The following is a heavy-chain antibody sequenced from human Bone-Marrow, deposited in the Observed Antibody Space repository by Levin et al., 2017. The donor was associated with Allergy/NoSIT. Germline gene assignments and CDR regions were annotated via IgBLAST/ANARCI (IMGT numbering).Heavy chain of an antibody. Sequence: SETLSLTCSVFGASFSSRTSYWGWIRQPPGKGLEWIGYIYYTGRTYFNPSLDGRVSISVDTSKKQFSLELNSVTAADTAVYYCARFSIVAGPPTYFFDSWGPGILVTVSS. D-gene: IGHD6-19*01. CDR1: GASFSSRTSY. V-gene: IGHV4-39*01. CDR2: IYYTGRT. J-gene: IGHJ4*02. CDR3: ARFSIVAGPPTYFFDS.